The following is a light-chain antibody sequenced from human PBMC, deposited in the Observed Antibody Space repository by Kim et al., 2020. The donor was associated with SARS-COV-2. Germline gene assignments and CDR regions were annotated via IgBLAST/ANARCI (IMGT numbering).Light chain of an antibody. V-gene: IGLV2-8*01. J-gene: IGLJ1*01. CDR3: SSYAGTNNFYV. Sequence: QSVTISCTGTSSDVRGYNFVSWHQQHPGKAPKLIIYDVNKRPSGVPNRFSGSKSGNTASLTVSGLQAEDEADYYCSSYAGTNNFYVFGTGTKVTVL. CDR2: DVN. CDR1: SSDVRGYNF.